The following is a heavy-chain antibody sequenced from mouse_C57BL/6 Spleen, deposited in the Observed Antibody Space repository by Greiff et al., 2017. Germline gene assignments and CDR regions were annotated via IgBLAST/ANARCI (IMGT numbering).Heavy chain of an antibody. Sequence: VQLQQPGAELVKPGASVKLSCKASGYTFTSYWMQWVKQRPGQGLEWIGEIDPSDSYTNYNQKFKGKATLTVDTSSSTAYMQLSSLTSEDSAVYDCARGTTTKGGFAYWGQGTLVTVSA. CDR1: GYTFTSYW. D-gene: IGHD1-1*01. CDR2: IDPSDSYT. V-gene: IGHV1-50*01. CDR3: ARGTTTKGGFAY. J-gene: IGHJ3*01.